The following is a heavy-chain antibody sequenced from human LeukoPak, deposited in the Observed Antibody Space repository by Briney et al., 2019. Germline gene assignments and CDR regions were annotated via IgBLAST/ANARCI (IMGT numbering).Heavy chain of an antibody. J-gene: IGHJ4*02. V-gene: IGHV4-59*01. CDR1: GGSISSYY. CDR3: ARVTGYVVEDYFDY. D-gene: IGHD2-15*01. CDR2: IYYSGST. Sequence: SETLSLTCSVSGGSISSYYWSWVRQPPGKGLEWIGYIYYSGSTYYNPSLKSRVTISVDTSKNQFSLRLSSVTAADTAVYYCARVTGYVVEDYFDYWGQGTLVTVSS.